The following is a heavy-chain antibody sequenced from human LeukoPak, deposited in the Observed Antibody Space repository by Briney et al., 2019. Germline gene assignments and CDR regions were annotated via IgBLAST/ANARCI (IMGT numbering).Heavy chain of an antibody. CDR1: GYTFTSYG. Sequence: ASVKVFCKASGYTFTSYGISWVRQAPGQGLEWMGWISAYNGNTNYAQKLQGRVTMTTDTSTSTAYMELRSLRSDDTAVYYCARVGLDFWSGYLDYFDYWGQGTLVTVSS. D-gene: IGHD3-3*01. CDR2: ISAYNGNT. V-gene: IGHV1-18*01. CDR3: ARVGLDFWSGYLDYFDY. J-gene: IGHJ4*02.